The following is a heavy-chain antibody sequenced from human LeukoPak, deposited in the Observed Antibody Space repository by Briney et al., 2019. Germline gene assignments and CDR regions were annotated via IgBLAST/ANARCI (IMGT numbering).Heavy chain of an antibody. CDR3: AKERYDSSGFESEYFQH. CDR1: GFSFNDYA. Sequence: SLRLSCAASGFSFNDYAMHWVRQAPGKGLEWVSGINWNSRSIGYADSVKGRFTISRDNAKNTLYLQMNSLRAEDTAVYYCAKERYDSSGFESEYFQHWGQGTLVTVSS. CDR2: INWNSRSI. D-gene: IGHD3-22*01. V-gene: IGHV3-9*01. J-gene: IGHJ1*01.